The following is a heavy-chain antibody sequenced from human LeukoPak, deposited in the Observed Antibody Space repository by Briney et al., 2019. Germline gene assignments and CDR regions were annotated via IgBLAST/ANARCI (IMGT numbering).Heavy chain of an antibody. Sequence: GGSLRLSCLASGFSFNSYTMNWVREAPGKGLEWVSTISPVSSYTWYAESVKGRFTISRDNPKNSLYLQMDSLRAEDTAVYYCVRDVSRRIGMDVWGQGTTVSVSS. CDR3: VRDVSRRIGMDV. CDR2: ISPVSSYT. V-gene: IGHV3-21*01. J-gene: IGHJ6*02. CDR1: GFSFNSYT. D-gene: IGHD2/OR15-2a*01.